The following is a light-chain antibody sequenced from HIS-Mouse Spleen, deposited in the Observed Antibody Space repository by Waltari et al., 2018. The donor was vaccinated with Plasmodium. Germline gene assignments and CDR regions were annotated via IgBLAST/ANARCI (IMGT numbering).Light chain of an antibody. J-gene: IGKJ1*01. CDR1: QSISSY. V-gene: IGKV1-39*01. Sequence: IQMTQSPSSLSASVGDRVTITCRASQSISSYLNWYQQKPGKAPKLLIYAASSLQSGVPSRFSGSGSGTDFTLSISSRQPEDFATYYWQQSYSTWTFGQGTKVEIK. CDR3: QQSYSTWT. CDR2: AAS.